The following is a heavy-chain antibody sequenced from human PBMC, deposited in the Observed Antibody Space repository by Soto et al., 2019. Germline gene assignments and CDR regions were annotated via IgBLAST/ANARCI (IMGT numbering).Heavy chain of an antibody. CDR1: GGSIISYY. CDR2: IYYSGST. CDR3: ARRYGGAFDI. Sequence: QVQLQESGPGLVKPSETLSLTCTVSGGSIISYYWSWIRQPPEKGLEWIGYIYYSGSTNYNPSRKSRVTISVDTSKNQFSLKLSSVTAADTAVYYCARRYGGAFDIWGQGTMVTVSS. V-gene: IGHV4-59*01. D-gene: IGHD3-9*01. J-gene: IGHJ3*02.